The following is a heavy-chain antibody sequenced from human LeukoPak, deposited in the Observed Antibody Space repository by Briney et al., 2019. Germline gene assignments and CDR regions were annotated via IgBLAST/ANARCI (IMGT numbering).Heavy chain of an antibody. D-gene: IGHD3-22*01. Sequence: GGSLRLSCAASGFTFSSYAMSWVREAPGKGRECVSAISGSGGSTYYADSVKGRFTISRDNSKNTLYLQMNSLRAEDTAVYYCAKEGTSGYSPYFDYWGQGTLVTVSS. J-gene: IGHJ4*02. CDR1: GFTFSSYA. V-gene: IGHV3-23*01. CDR3: AKEGTSGYSPYFDY. CDR2: ISGSGGST.